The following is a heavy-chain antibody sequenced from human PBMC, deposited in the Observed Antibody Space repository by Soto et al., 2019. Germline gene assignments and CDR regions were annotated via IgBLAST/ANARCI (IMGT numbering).Heavy chain of an antibody. J-gene: IGHJ6*02. Sequence: PGESLKISCKGSGYSFTSYWIGWVRQMPGKGLEWMGIIYPGDSDTRYSPSFQGQVTISADKSISTAYLQWSSLKASDTAMYYCARHTIAVAGNSLYYGMDVWGQGTTVTVSS. CDR3: ARHTIAVAGNSLYYGMDV. CDR2: IYPGDSDT. V-gene: IGHV5-51*01. D-gene: IGHD6-19*01. CDR1: GYSFTSYW.